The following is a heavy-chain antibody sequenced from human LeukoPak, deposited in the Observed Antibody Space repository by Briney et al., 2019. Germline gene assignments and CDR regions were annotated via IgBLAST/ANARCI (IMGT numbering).Heavy chain of an antibody. V-gene: IGHV3-21*01. CDR2: ISTTSAYI. CDR1: GFTFSGYS. CDR3: ARLPPTHELWTNYYYYMDV. J-gene: IGHJ6*03. Sequence: GGSLRLSCAASGFTFSGYSMNWVRQAPGKGLEWVSSISTTSAYIYYADSVKGRLTTSRDNAKNSLYLQMNSLRAEDTAVYYCARLPPTHELWTNYYYYMDVWGKGTTVTVSS. D-gene: IGHD5-18*01.